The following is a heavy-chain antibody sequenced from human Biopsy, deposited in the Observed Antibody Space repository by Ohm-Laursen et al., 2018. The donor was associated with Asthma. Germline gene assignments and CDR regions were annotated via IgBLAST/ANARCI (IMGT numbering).Heavy chain of an antibody. V-gene: IGHV1-18*04. CDR2: ISAYNGNT. Sequence: SVKVSCKASGYTFTSYGISWVRQAPGQGLAWMGWISAYNGNTNYAQKLQGRVTMTGDTSTSTVYMELSSLRSEDTAVYYCARAGALIVGATMGYWGQGTLVTVSS. CDR1: GYTFTSYG. J-gene: IGHJ4*02. CDR3: ARAGALIVGATMGY. D-gene: IGHD1-26*01.